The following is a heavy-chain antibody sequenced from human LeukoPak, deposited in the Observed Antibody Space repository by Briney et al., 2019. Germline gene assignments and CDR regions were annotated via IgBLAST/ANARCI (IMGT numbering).Heavy chain of an antibody. CDR3: ARDEINPANYGDYGGDGY. J-gene: IGHJ4*02. CDR2: ISYDGSNK. D-gene: IGHD4-17*01. Sequence: GGSLRLSCAASGFTFSSYAMHWVRQAPGKGLEWVAVISYDGSNKYYPDSVKGRFTISRDNSKNTLYLQMNSLRAEDTAVYYCARDEINPANYGDYGGDGYWGQGTLVTVSS. CDR1: GFTFSSYA. V-gene: IGHV3-30*04.